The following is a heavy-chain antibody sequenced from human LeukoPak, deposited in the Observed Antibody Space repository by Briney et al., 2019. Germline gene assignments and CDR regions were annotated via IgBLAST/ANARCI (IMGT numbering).Heavy chain of an antibody. CDR2: INHSGST. J-gene: IGHJ5*02. CDR3: ARVPGPLRGNRHNWFDP. D-gene: IGHD4-23*01. CDR1: GGSFSGYY. V-gene: IGHV4-34*01. Sequence: KTSETLSLTCAVYGGSFSGYYWSWMRQPPGKGLEWIGEINHSGSTNYNPSLKSRVTISVDTSKNQFSLKLSSVTAAHTAVYYCARVPGPLRGNRHNWFDPWGQGTLVTVSS.